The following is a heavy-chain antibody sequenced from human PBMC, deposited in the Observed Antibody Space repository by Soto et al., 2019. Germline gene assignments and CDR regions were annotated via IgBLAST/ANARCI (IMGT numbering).Heavy chain of an antibody. D-gene: IGHD4-17*01. CDR2: ISSNGDST. CDR1: GFTFSMFS. V-gene: IGHV3-64D*06. Sequence: GSLRLSCSASGFTFSMFSMHWVRQAPGKGLEYVSGISSNGDSTYYADSVKGRFTISRDNSKNTLYLQMSSLRAVDTAVYYCVHPRSTVQIPPAWGQGTLVTVSS. J-gene: IGHJ5*02. CDR3: VHPRSTVQIPPA.